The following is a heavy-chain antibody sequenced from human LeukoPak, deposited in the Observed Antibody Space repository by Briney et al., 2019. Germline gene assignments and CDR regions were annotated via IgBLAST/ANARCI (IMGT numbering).Heavy chain of an antibody. CDR2: IKSKADGETI. Sequence: PGGSLRLSCVASEFTFSSHAMNWVRQAPGKGLEWVGRIKSKADGETIDYAAPVKGRFTFSRDDSKNMLYLQMNSLKSEDTAVYYCSTLTSRGLSDSWGQGTLVTVSS. CDR1: EFTFSSHA. D-gene: IGHD1-20*01. CDR3: STLTSRGLSDS. V-gene: IGHV3-15*07. J-gene: IGHJ5*01.